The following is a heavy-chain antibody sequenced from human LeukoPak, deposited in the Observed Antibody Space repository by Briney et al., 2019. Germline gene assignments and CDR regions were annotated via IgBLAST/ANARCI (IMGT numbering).Heavy chain of an antibody. D-gene: IGHD3-3*01. CDR3: VRNLDFWGDSEDY. CDR2: ISTSSSYI. CDR1: GFSFSSYS. V-gene: IGHV3-21*01. Sequence: GGSLRLSCAASGFSFSSYSMNWVRQAPGKGLEWVSFISTSSSYIYYADSVKGRFTISRDNARNSLYLQMNSLRAEDTAVYYCVRNLDFWGDSEDYWGQGTLVTVSS. J-gene: IGHJ4*02.